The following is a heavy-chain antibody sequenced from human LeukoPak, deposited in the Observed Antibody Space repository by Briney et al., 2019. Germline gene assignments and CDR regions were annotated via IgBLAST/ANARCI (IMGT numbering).Heavy chain of an antibody. CDR3: ARERYCSGGSCSRGFDP. D-gene: IGHD2-15*01. CDR1: GFTFSSYA. Sequence: GGSLRLSCAASGFTFSSYAMHWVRQAPGKGLEWVAVISYDGSNKYYADSVKGRFTTSRDNSKNTLYLQMNSLRAEDTAVYYCARERYCSGGSCSRGFDPWGQGTLVTVSS. CDR2: ISYDGSNK. J-gene: IGHJ5*02. V-gene: IGHV3-30-3*01.